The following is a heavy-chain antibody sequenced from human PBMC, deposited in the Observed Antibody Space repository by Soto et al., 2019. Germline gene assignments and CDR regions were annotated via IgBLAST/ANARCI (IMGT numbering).Heavy chain of an antibody. V-gene: IGHV4-39*01. CDR3: ARRGYDFWSGYYYYGMDV. J-gene: IGHJ6*02. CDR1: GGSISSSSYY. D-gene: IGHD3-3*01. CDR2: IYYSGST. Sequence: ETLSLTCTVSGGSISSSSYYWGWIRQPPGKGLEWIGSIYYSGSTYYNPSLKSRVTISVDTSKNQFSLKLSSVTAADTAVYYCARRGYDFWSGYYYYGMDVWGQGTTVTVSS.